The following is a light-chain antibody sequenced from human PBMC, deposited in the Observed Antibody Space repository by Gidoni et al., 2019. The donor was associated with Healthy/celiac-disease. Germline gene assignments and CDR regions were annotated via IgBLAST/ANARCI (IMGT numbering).Light chain of an antibody. J-gene: IGKJ5*01. CDR3: QKYNSAPWGT. CDR1: QGISNY. CDR2: AAS. V-gene: IGKV1-27*01. Sequence: DIQMTQSPSSLSASVGDRVTITCRASQGISNYLAWYQQKPGKVPKLLIYAASTFQSGVPSRFSGSGSGTDFTLTISSLQPEDVATYYCQKYNSAPWGTFXXXTRLEIK.